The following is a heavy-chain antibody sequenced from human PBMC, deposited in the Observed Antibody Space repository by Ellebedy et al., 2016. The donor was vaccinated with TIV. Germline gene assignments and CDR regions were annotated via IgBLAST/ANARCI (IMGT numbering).Heavy chain of an antibody. CDR3: ACRIKMM. CDR1: GITFSSYS. CDR2: ISNNGAHT. D-gene: IGHD3-16*01. Sequence: PGGSLRLSCAASGITFSSYSMSWVRQAPGKGLEWVSAISNNGAHTYYADSVKGRFTISRDNANNLVYLQMNSLRAEDTAVYYCACRIKMMWGQGTLVTVSS. V-gene: IGHV3-21*01. J-gene: IGHJ4*02.